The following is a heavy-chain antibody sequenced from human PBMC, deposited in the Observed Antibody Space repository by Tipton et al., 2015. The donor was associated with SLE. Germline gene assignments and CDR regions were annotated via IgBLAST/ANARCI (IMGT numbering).Heavy chain of an antibody. Sequence: PSLTCTVSGVSISDHSWGWIRQPPGKGLEWIGYISYSGRSNYNPSLKSQVTISLDTSKNQVSLKVSSVTAADTAVYYCARRFRDSYYFDYWGQGTLVTVSS. CDR3: ARRFRDSYYFDY. CDR1: GVSISDHS. J-gene: IGHJ4*02. V-gene: IGHV4-59*08. CDR2: ISYSGRS.